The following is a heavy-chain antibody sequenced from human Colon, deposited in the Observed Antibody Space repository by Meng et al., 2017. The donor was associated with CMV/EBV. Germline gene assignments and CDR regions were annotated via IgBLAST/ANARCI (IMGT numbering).Heavy chain of an antibody. CDR1: DASISNYY. D-gene: IGHD2-15*01. V-gene: IGHV4-4*07. Sequence: QVQLQESGPGLVKPSETLSLTCSVPDASISNYYWTWIRQPAGKGLEWIGRIYTSGNTHYNPSLKSRVTMSLDTSKNQFSLKLRSVTAADTAVYYCNLAYCSAGGCYFGAYRVRGILGTVSS. CDR3: NLAYCSAGGCYFGAY. CDR2: IYTSGNT. J-gene: IGHJ4*02.